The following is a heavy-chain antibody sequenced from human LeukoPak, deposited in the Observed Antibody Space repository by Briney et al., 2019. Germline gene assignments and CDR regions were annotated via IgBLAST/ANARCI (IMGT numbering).Heavy chain of an antibody. CDR3: ARGRGGPPFDY. CDR2: ISADGGTT. J-gene: IGHJ4*02. D-gene: IGHD3-10*01. Sequence: PGGSLRLSCAASGFNFRDYGMHWVRQAPGQGLEYVAAISADGGTTWHSNSVNGRFTISRDTSKNTLYLQMGRLKTEDTALYYCARGRGGPPFDYWGQGILVTVSS. V-gene: IGHV3-64*01. CDR1: GFNFRDYG.